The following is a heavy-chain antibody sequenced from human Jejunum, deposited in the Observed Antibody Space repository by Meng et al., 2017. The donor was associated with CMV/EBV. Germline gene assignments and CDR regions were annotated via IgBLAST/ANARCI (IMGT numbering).Heavy chain of an antibody. CDR1: GFTFSDHY. V-gene: IGHV3-72*01. J-gene: IGHJ4*02. Sequence: VASGFTFSDHYMDWVRHTPLKGLEWVARIRSKVNSHTTEYAASVKGRFTISRDDAKSSMYLQMNGLRNEDTAVYYCVGGLEGSIHNFWGQGTVVTVSS. CDR3: VGGLEGSIHNF. D-gene: IGHD1-1*01. CDR2: IRSKVNSHTT.